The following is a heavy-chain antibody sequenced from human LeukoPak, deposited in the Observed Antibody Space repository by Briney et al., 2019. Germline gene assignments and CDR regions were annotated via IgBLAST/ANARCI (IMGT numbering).Heavy chain of an antibody. J-gene: IGHJ6*03. CDR3: ARRWNYGRNYYIDV. D-gene: IGHD1-7*01. CDR2: INDNGRI. V-gene: IGHV4-34*01. Sequence: SETLSLTCAVYGGSFSNYYWSWIRQTPGKGMEWIGEINDNGRINYNPPLMSRVTVSVDTSKNQFSLRLTSVTATDTAIYYCARRWNYGRNYYIDVWGKGATVSVSS. CDR1: GGSFSNYY.